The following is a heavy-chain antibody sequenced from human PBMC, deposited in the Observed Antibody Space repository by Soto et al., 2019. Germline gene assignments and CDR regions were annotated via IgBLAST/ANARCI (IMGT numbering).Heavy chain of an antibody. CDR1: GYTFTSYG. D-gene: IGHD3-3*01. CDR3: ARDWYYDFWSGSGFDP. J-gene: IGHJ5*02. CDR2: ISAYNGNT. V-gene: IGHV1-18*04. Sequence: QVQLVQSGAEVQKPGASVKVSCKASGYTFTSYGISWVRQAPGQGLEWLGWISAYNGNTNYAQKLQGRVTMTTDTPTSTADMELRSLRSDDTAVYYCARDWYYDFWSGSGFDPWGQGTLVTVSS.